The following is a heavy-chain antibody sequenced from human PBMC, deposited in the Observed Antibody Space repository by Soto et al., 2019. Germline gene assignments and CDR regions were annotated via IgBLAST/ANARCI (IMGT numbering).Heavy chain of an antibody. V-gene: IGHV1-69*02. CDR1: GGTFSSYT. J-gene: IGHJ3*02. CDR3: ARFEYSSSSDAFDI. Sequence: QVQLVQSGAEVKKPGSSVKVSCKASGGTFSSYTISWVRQAPGQGLEWMGRIIPILGIANYAQKFQGRVTITADKSTSTAYMELSSLRSEDTAVYYCARFEYSSSSDAFDIWGQGTMVTVSS. D-gene: IGHD6-6*01. CDR2: IIPILGIA.